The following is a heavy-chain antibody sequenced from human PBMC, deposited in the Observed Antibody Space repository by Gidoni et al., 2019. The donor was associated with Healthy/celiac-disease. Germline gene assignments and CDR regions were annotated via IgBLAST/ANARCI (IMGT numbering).Heavy chain of an antibody. CDR2: ISYDGSNK. CDR1: GFTFSRYG. D-gene: IGHD1-1*01. V-gene: IGHV3-30*18. J-gene: IGHJ4*02. Sequence: QVQLVESGGGVVQPGRSLRLSCAASGFTFSRYGMHWVRQAPGRGLEWVAVISYDGSNKYYADSVKCRFTISRDNSKNTLYLQMNSLRAEDTAVYYCAKGVRGFDYWGQGTLVTVSS. CDR3: AKGVRGFDY.